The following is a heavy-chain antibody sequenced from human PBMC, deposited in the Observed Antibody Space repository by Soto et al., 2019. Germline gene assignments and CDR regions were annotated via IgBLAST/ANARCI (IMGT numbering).Heavy chain of an antibody. J-gene: IGHJ4*02. V-gene: IGHV4-39*01. CDR3: ARWGYSSSFSNGDFDY. D-gene: IGHD6-13*01. CDR2: IYYSGST. Sequence: PSETLSLTCTVSGGSISSSSYYWGWIRQPPGKGLEWIGSIYYSGSTYYNPSLKSRVTISVDTSKNQFSLKLSSVTAADTAVYYCARWGYSSSFSNGDFDYWGQGTLVTVSS. CDR1: GGSISSSSYY.